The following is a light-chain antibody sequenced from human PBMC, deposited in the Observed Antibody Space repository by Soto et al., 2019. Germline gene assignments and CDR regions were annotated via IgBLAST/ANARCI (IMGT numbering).Light chain of an antibody. Sequence: QSVLTQPASVSGSPGQSITISCTGTSSDVGGYDYVSWYQLHPGKAPKLMVFEVNNRPSGVSYRFSGSKSGSTASLTISGLQAEDEADYFCSSYSISTAYLFGTGTKVTVL. CDR3: SSYSISTAYL. CDR1: SSDVGGYDY. V-gene: IGLV2-14*01. CDR2: EVN. J-gene: IGLJ1*01.